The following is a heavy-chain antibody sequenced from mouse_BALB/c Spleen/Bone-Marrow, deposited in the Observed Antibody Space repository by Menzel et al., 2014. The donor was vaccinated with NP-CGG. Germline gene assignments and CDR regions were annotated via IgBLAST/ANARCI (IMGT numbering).Heavy chain of an antibody. Sequence: EVKVEESGGGLVQPGGSRKLSCAASGFTFSSFGMHWVRRAPEKGLEWVAYISSGSSTTYYADTVKGRFTISRDNPKNNLFLQMTSLRSEDTAMYYCARDVPLYDVGYFDYWGQGTTLTVSS. J-gene: IGHJ2*01. D-gene: IGHD2-14*01. CDR3: ARDVPLYDVGYFDY. V-gene: IGHV5-17*02. CDR1: GFTFSSFG. CDR2: ISSGSSTT.